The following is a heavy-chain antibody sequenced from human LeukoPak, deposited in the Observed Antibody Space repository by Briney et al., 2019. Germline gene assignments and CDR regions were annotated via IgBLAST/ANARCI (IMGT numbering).Heavy chain of an antibody. Sequence: GGSLRLSCAASGFTFSNYWINWVRQAPGKGLEWVANIKQDGSETYCVDSVKGRFTISRDNAKNSLYLQMNSLRDEDRAVYYCARGGSGYSYGKIDSWGQGILVTVSS. D-gene: IGHD5-18*01. J-gene: IGHJ4*02. CDR1: GFTFSNYW. CDR2: IKQDGSET. V-gene: IGHV3-7*01. CDR3: ARGGSGYSYGKIDS.